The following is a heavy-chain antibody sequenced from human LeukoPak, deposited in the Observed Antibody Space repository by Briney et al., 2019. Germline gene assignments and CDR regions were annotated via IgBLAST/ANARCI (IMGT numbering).Heavy chain of an antibody. Sequence: SGTLSLTCAVSGGSISSSNWWSWVRQPPGKGLEWIGEIYHSGSTNYNPSLKSRVTISVDKSKNQFSLKLSSVTAADTAVYYCAREEDQLERLGGPAYYYGTDVWGQGTTVTVSS. J-gene: IGHJ6*02. CDR3: AREEDQLERLGGPAYYYGTDV. D-gene: IGHD1-1*01. CDR1: GGSISSSNW. V-gene: IGHV4-4*02. CDR2: IYHSGST.